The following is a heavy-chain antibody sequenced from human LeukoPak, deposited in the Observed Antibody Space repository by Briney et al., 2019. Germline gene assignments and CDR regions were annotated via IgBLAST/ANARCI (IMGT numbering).Heavy chain of an antibody. J-gene: IGHJ4*02. CDR3: AREVGCSSTSCSGY. V-gene: IGHV3-48*01. CDR2: ITSSSSTI. D-gene: IGHD2-2*01. CDR1: GFTFSSYS. Sequence: GGSLRLSCAASGFTFSSYSMNWVRRAPGKGLEWVSYITSSSSTIFYADSVKGRFTISRDNAKNSLYLQMNSLRAEDTAVYYCAREVGCSSTSCSGYWGQGTLVTVSS.